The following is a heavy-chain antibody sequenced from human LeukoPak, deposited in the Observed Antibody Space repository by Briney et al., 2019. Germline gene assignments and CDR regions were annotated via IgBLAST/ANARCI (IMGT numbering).Heavy chain of an antibody. V-gene: IGHV3-74*01. Sequence: PGGSLRLSCAASGFTFSNYWMHWVRHAPGKGLVWVSRMNSDGSSTSYADSVKGRFTISRDNAKNSLYLQMNSLRAEDTAVYYCARELRPALGRGTAKYAFDIWGQGTMVTVSS. CDR2: MNSDGSST. J-gene: IGHJ3*02. D-gene: IGHD5-18*01. CDR1: GFTFSNYW. CDR3: ARELRPALGRGTAKYAFDI.